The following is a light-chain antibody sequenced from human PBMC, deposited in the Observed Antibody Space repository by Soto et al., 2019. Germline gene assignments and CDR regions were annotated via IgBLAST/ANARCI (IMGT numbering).Light chain of an antibody. V-gene: IGLV1-51*01. Sequence: QSVLTQPPSVSGAPGQRVTISCTGGSPNIGGNSVSWYQQLPGTAPKLLIYDDNKRPSGIPDRFSGSKSGTSATLGITGFQTGDEADYYCGSWDSSLSAYVFGTGTKVTVL. J-gene: IGLJ1*01. CDR3: GSWDSSLSAYV. CDR2: DDN. CDR1: SPNIGGNS.